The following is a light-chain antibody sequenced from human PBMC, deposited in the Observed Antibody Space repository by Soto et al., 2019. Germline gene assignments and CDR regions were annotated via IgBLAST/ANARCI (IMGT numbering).Light chain of an antibody. J-gene: IGKJ5*01. CDR1: QSISSW. Sequence: DIQLTQSPSTLPASVGDRVTITCRASQSISSWLAWYQQKPGKAPKLLIYDASSLESGVPSRFSGSGSGTEFTLTISSLKPDDFATYYCQQYHRSSITFGQGTRLEIK. V-gene: IGKV1-5*01. CDR2: DAS. CDR3: QQYHRSSIT.